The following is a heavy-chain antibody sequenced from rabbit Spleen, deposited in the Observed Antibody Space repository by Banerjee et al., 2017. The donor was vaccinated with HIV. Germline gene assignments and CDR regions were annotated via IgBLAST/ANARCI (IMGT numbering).Heavy chain of an antibody. CDR2: INTGSSGRT. J-gene: IGHJ6*01. Sequence: QQLVESGGGLVKPGASLTLTCTASGFSFSGGYDMCWVRQAPGKGLEWIACINTGSSGRTYYASWARGRFTISKTSPTTVTLQMTSLTAADTATYFCARDTSSSFSSYGMDLWGPGTLVTVS. CDR1: GFSFSGGYD. D-gene: IGHD1-1*01. CDR3: ARDTSSSFSSYGMDL. V-gene: IGHV1S40*01.